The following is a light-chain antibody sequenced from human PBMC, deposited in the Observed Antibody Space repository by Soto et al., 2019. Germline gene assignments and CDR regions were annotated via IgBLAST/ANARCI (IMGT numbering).Light chain of an antibody. CDR3: TSLTSTGTWV. Sequence: SALTQPASVSGSPGQSITMSCIGTSSDIGFYNRVSWIQQHPGKTPKLMIYEVTNRPSGISSRFSGSKSGNTASLTISGLQAEDEADYYCTSLTSTGTWVFGGGTKVTVL. CDR1: SSDIGFYNR. V-gene: IGLV2-14*01. CDR2: EVT. J-gene: IGLJ3*02.